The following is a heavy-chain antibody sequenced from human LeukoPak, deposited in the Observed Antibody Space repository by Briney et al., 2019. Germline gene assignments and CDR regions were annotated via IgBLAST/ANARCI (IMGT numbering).Heavy chain of an antibody. V-gene: IGHV4-59*01. CDR3: ASHPVKEYPSYSR. CDR1: GGSFSGYY. CDR2: IYYSGST. D-gene: IGHD2-2*01. J-gene: IGHJ4*02. Sequence: SETLSLTCAVYGGSFSGYYWSWIRQPPGKGLEWIGYIYYSGSTNYNPSLKSRVTISVDTSKNQFSLKLSSVTAADTAVYYCASHPVKEYPSYSRWGQGTLVTVSS.